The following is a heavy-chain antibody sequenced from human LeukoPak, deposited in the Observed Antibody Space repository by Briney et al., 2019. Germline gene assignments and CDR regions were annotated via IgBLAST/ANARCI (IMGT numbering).Heavy chain of an antibody. CDR2: IYPRDGST. Sequence: GASVKVSCKASGYSFTSNYIHWVRQAPGQGLEWMGMIYPRDGSTSYAQRFQDRVTVTRDTSTSTVHMEPSGLRSEDTAVYYCARDQEGFDYWGQGPLVTVSS. V-gene: IGHV1-46*01. J-gene: IGHJ4*02. CDR1: GYSFTSNY. CDR3: ARDQEGFDY.